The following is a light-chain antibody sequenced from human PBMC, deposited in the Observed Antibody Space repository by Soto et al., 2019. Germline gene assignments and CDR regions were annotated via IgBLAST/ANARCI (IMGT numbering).Light chain of an antibody. V-gene: IGLV7-43*01. J-gene: IGLJ2*01. CDR2: RTT. Sequence: QAVVTQEPSLTVSPGGTVTLTCASSTGAVTSDHYPNWFQQKPGQAPMPLIYRTTNKHSSTPARFSGSLLGGKAALTLSAAQSEDEAEYYCLLYSGGVHIFGGGTQLTVL. CDR3: LLYSGGVHI. CDR1: TGAVTSDHY.